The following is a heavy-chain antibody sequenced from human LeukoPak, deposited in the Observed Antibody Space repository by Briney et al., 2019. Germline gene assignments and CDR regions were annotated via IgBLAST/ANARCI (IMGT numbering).Heavy chain of an antibody. CDR1: GFTFSDYA. D-gene: IGHD2-15*01. J-gene: IGHJ5*02. Sequence: GASLRLSCGASGFTFSDYAMNWVRQTPERGLEWVAAITAGGDTTYYADSVKGRSTISRDNFRSTLTLEMSSLKYEDTAVYYCAKGWPIAGDTKDWFTLWGQGTLVTVSS. CDR3: AKGWPIAGDTKDWFTL. V-gene: IGHV3-23*01. CDR2: ITAGGDTT.